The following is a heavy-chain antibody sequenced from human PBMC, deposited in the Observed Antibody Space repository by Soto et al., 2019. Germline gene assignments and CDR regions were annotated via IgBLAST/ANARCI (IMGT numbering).Heavy chain of an antibody. J-gene: IGHJ4*02. Sequence: SETLSLTCTVSGGSTSSGLYQWVWIRQPPGKGLEWIGNVYYNGNTYYNPSLKSRLTISVDTSNNQFSLKVRSVTAADTAVYYCARLSGSYNDRYFDSWGQGTLVTVSS. CDR3: ARLSGSYNDRYFDS. D-gene: IGHD1-26*01. V-gene: IGHV4-39*01. CDR1: GGSTSSGLYQ. CDR2: VYYNGNT.